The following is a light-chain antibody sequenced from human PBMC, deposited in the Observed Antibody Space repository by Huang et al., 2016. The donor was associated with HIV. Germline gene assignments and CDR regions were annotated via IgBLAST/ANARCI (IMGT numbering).Light chain of an antibody. Sequence: EVVLTQSPATLSLSPGERATLYCRASKTVGSYLAWYQQKPGQPPRLLIYDASNRATGIPARFSGSGYGTDFTLTISSLEPEDFAVYYCQQRVNWPLTFGGGTKVEIK. CDR3: QQRVNWPLT. V-gene: IGKV3-11*01. CDR2: DAS. CDR1: KTVGSY. J-gene: IGKJ4*01.